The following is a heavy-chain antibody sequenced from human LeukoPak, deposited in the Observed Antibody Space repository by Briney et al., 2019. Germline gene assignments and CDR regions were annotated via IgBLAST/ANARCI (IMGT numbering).Heavy chain of an antibody. CDR3: ARVGLGDSGYSNYYHGMDV. J-gene: IGHJ6*02. CDR2: IIPIFGTA. CDR1: GGTFSSYA. V-gene: IGHV1-69*13. Sequence: SVKVSCKASGGTFSSYAISWVRQAPGQGLEWMGGIIPIFGTANYAQKFQGRVTITADESTSTAYMELSSLRSEDTAVYYCARVGLGDSGYSNYYHGMDVWGQGTTVTVSS. D-gene: IGHD3-22*01.